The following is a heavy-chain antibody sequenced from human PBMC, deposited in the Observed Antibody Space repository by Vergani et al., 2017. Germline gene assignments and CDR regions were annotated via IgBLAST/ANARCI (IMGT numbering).Heavy chain of an antibody. CDR2: FYYSGST. CDR1: GGSISSSSYY. V-gene: IGHV4-39*01. CDR3: ARRCIAAAGFNYFDY. Sequence: QLQLQESGPGLVKPSETLSLTCTVSGGSISSSSYYWGWIRQPPGKGLEWIGSFYYSGSTYYNPSLKSRVTISVDTSKNQFSLKLSSVTAADTAVYYCARRCIAAAGFNYFDYWGQGTLVTVSS. J-gene: IGHJ4*02. D-gene: IGHD6-13*01.